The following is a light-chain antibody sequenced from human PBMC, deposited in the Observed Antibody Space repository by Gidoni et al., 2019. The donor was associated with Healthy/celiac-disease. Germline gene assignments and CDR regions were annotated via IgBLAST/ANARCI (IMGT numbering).Light chain of an antibody. J-gene: IGKJ1*01. V-gene: IGKV3-20*01. Sequence: DTVSPQPPGPLSLSPGERATLSCRASQSVSSSYLAWYQQKPGQAPRLLIYGASSRATGIPDRFSGSGSGTDFTLTISRLEPEDFAVYYCQQYGSSPRTFGQGTKVEIK. CDR1: QSVSSSY. CDR3: QQYGSSPRT. CDR2: GAS.